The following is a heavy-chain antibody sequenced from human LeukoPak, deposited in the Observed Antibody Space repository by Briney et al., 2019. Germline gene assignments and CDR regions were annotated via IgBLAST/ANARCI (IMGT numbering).Heavy chain of an antibody. V-gene: IGHV4-61*01. CDR3: ARGGGSPFDY. CDR2: IYYSGST. J-gene: IGHJ4*02. Sequence: SVTLSLTCTVSGGSVSSGSYYWSWIRQPPGKGLEWIGYIYYSGSTNYNPSLKSRVTISVDTSKNQFSLKLSSVTAADTAVYYCARGGGSPFDYWGQGTLVTVSS. CDR1: GGSVSSGSYY. D-gene: IGHD1-26*01.